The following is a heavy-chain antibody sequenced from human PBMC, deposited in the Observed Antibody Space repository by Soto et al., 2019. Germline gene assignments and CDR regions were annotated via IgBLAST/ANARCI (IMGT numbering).Heavy chain of an antibody. Sequence: EVQLVESGGGLAQPGGSVRLSCAASGFTFSSYEMNWVRQAPGKTLEWVSYISSAGDSSYYADSVKSRFTISRDNTINSLYLQMNSLRVEDTAVYYCASVYCSTTTCHVQAFDSWGQGTLVTVSS. CDR2: ISSAGDSS. CDR3: ASVYCSTTTCHVQAFDS. J-gene: IGHJ4*02. V-gene: IGHV3-48*03. CDR1: GFTFSSYE. D-gene: IGHD2-2*01.